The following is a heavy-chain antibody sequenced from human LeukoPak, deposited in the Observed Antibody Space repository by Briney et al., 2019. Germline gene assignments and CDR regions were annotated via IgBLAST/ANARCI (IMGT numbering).Heavy chain of an antibody. CDR1: GFTFSSYW. CDR3: ARDGCSSTSCYLPYQYYYMNV. D-gene: IGHD2-2*01. Sequence: GGSLRLSCAASGFTFSSYWMSWVRQAPGKGLEWVANIKQDGSEKYYVDSVKGRFTISRDNAKNSLYLQMNGLRAEDTAVYYCARDGCSSTSCYLPYQYYYMNVWGQGTTVTVSS. V-gene: IGHV3-7*01. CDR2: IKQDGSEK. J-gene: IGHJ6*03.